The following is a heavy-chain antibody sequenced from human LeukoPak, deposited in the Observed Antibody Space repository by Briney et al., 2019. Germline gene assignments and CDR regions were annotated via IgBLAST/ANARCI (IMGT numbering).Heavy chain of an antibody. CDR1: GYSFTTYW. Sequence: GESLKISCQGSGYSFTTYWIGWVRQMPGKGLEWMGIIFPADSDTRYSPSFQGQVTISADKSISTAYLQWGSLKASDTAMYYCARRDDSSGWYAPRHWGQGTLVTVSS. V-gene: IGHV5-51*01. J-gene: IGHJ4*02. CDR3: ARRDDSSGWYAPRH. D-gene: IGHD6-19*01. CDR2: IFPADSDT.